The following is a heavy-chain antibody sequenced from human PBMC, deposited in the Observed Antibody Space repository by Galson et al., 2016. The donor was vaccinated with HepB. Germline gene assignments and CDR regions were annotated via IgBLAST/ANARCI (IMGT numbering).Heavy chain of an antibody. Sequence: SLRLSCAASQFTFSSYGMHWVRQAPGKGLEWVAVISYDGSNEYYGDSVKGHVTISVDKSINTAYLQWSSLTAWDTAMYYCARLDHQVVRNYYYGMDVWGQGTTVTVSS. CDR1: QFTFSSYG. V-gene: IGHV3-30*03. D-gene: IGHD1-14*01. CDR2: ISYDGSNE. J-gene: IGHJ6*02. CDR3: ARLDHQVVRNYYYGMDV.